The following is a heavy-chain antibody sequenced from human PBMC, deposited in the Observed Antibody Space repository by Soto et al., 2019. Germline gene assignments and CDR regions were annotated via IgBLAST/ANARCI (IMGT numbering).Heavy chain of an antibody. CDR3: ARGPMDSGYYYYLYYGPAC. V-gene: IGHV4-59*01. J-gene: IGHJ6*02. Sequence: QVQLQESGPGLVKPSETLSLTCTVSGGYLSTYYWTWVRHPPGKGLEWIGNVYYSGLTNYKASFNSLVIISVYTTKIHFSLRLTSVTSADKDVYYCARGPMDSGYYYYLYYGPACLGQGTTFTVS. CDR1: GGYLSTYY. CDR2: VYYSGLT. D-gene: IGHD3-22*01.